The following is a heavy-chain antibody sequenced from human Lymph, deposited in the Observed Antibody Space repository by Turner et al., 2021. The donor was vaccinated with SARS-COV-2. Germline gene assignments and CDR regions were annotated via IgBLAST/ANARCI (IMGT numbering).Heavy chain of an antibody. J-gene: IGHJ4*02. CDR1: GFTFSSYS. Sequence: EVQLVESGGGLVKPGGSLRLACAASGFTFSSYSMNWVRQAPGNGLEWGSSITFTSSYIYYADSVKGRFTISTDNAKNSLYLQMNILRAEDTAVYYCARCPPDFHYYMDYWGQGTLVTVSS. V-gene: IGHV3-21*01. CDR2: ITFTSSYI. CDR3: ARCPPDFHYYMDY. D-gene: IGHD2-21*02.